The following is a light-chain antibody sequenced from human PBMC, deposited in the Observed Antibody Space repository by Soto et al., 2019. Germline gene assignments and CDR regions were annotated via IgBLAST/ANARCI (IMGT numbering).Light chain of an antibody. CDR1: QSVRSY. V-gene: IGKV3-11*01. CDR3: QQRYNWPPIT. Sequence: EVVLTQSPATLSLSPGERATLSCRASQSVRSYLAWYQQRPGQAPRLLIYDTSIRAAGIPARFSGSGSGTDFTLTISSLEPEDFAVYYCQQRYNWPPITFGQGTRLDIK. J-gene: IGKJ5*01. CDR2: DTS.